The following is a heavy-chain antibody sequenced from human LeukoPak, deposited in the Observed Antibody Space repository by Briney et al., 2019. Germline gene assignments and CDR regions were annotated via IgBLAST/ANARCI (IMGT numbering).Heavy chain of an antibody. CDR2: VDPEDGET. D-gene: IGHD3-16*01. CDR1: GYTFTDYY. V-gene: IGHV1-69-2*01. J-gene: IGHJ4*02. Sequence: ASVKISCKASGYTFTDYYMHWVQQAPGKGLEWMGRVDPEDGETIYAEKFQGRVTITADTSTDTAYMELRSLRSDDTAVYYCARDRGYFDYWGQGTLVTVSS. CDR3: ARDRGYFDY.